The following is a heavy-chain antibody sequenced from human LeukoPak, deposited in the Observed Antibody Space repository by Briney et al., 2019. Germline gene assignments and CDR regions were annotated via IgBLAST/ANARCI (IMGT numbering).Heavy chain of an antibody. CDR1: GFTFSSYE. D-gene: IGHD3-16*01. CDR2: ISSSGSTI. V-gene: IGHV3-48*03. J-gene: IGHJ6*02. Sequence: GGSLRLSCAASGFTFSSYELNWVGQAPGKGLEWVSYISSSGSTIYYADSVKGRFTISRDNAKNSLYLQMNSLKAEDTAVYYCARAGGGYYYYYYGMDVWGQGTTVTVSS. CDR3: ARAGGGYYYYYYGMDV.